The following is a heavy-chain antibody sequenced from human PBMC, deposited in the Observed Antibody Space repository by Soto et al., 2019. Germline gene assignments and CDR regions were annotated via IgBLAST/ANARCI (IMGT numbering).Heavy chain of an antibody. Sequence: GGSLRLSCAASGFTFSSYGMHWVRQAPGKGLEWVAVISYDGSNKYYADSVKGRFTISRDNSKNTLYLQMNSLRAEDTAVYYCAKLQWELLGGADYWGQGTLVTVSS. J-gene: IGHJ4*02. V-gene: IGHV3-30*18. D-gene: IGHD1-26*01. CDR2: ISYDGSNK. CDR3: AKLQWELLGGADY. CDR1: GFTFSSYG.